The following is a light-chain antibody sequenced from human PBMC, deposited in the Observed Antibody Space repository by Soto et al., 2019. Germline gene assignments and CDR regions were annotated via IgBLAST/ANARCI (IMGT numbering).Light chain of an antibody. CDR2: DVT. V-gene: IGLV2-8*01. CDR1: SSDVGTHGY. J-gene: IGLJ2*01. Sequence: QSALTQPPSASGSPGQSVTISCTGTSSDVGTHGYVSWYQQHAGKAPKLVIYDVTKRPSGVPDRFSVSKSGNTASLTVSGLQAEDEADYYCMCYAGGNNWVFGGGTKLTVL. CDR3: MCYAGGNNWV.